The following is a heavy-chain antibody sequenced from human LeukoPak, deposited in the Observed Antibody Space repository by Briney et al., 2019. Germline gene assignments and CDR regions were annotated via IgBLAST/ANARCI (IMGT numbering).Heavy chain of an antibody. CDR2: IWYDGSNK. CDR3: ARARDVDIVVVPAADDAFDI. Sequence: GGSLRLSCAASGVTLSSYGMHWVRQAPGKGLEWVAVIWYDGSNKYYADSVKGRFTISRDNSKNTLYLQMNSLRAEDTAVYYCARARDVDIVVVPAADDAFDIWGQGTMVTVSS. V-gene: IGHV3-33*01. J-gene: IGHJ3*02. CDR1: GVTLSSYG. D-gene: IGHD2-2*03.